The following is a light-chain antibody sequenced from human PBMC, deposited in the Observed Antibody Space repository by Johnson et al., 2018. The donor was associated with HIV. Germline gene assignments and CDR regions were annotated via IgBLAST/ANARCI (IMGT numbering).Light chain of an antibody. CDR1: SSNIGNNY. Sequence: QSVLTQPPSVSAAPGQKVTISCSGSSSNIGNNYVSWYQQLPGTAPKLLIYANNKRPSGIPDRFSGSKSGTSATLGITGLQTGDEADYYCGTWERSLSAHYVFGTGTKVTVL. V-gene: IGLV1-51*02. CDR3: GTWERSLSAHYV. J-gene: IGLJ1*01. CDR2: ANN.